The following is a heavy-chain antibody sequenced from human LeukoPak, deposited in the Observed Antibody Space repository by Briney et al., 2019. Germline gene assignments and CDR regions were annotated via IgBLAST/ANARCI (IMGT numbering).Heavy chain of an antibody. CDR1: GYTFTSYG. V-gene: IGHV1-18*01. CDR2: ISAYNGNT. Sequence: ASVKVSCKASGYTFTSYGISWVRQAPGQGLEWMGWISAYNGNTNYAQKLQGRVTMTTDTSTSTAYMELRSLRSGDTAVYYRARDRGWELSYYYYMDVWGKGTTVTVSS. J-gene: IGHJ6*03. CDR3: ARDRGWELSYYYYMDV. D-gene: IGHD1-26*01.